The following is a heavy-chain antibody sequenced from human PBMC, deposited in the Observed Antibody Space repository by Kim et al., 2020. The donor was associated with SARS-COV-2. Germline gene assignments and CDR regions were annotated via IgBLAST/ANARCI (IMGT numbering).Heavy chain of an antibody. CDR3: ARGRGLIAARRAPSYYYYYGMDV. CDR2: INHSGST. J-gene: IGHJ6*02. CDR1: GGSFSGYY. D-gene: IGHD6-6*01. V-gene: IGHV4-34*01. Sequence: SETLSLTCAVYGGSFSGYYWSWIRQPPGKGLEWIGEINHSGSTNYNPSLKSRVTISVDTSKNQFSLKLSSVTAADTAVYYCARGRGLIAARRAPSYYYYYGMDVWGQGTTVTVSS.